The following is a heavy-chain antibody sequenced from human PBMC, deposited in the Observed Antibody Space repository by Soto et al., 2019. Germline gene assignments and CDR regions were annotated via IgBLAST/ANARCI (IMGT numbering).Heavy chain of an antibody. D-gene: IGHD3-3*01. V-gene: IGHV3-30-3*01. CDR2: ISYDGSNK. CDR1: GFTFSSYA. J-gene: IGHJ4*02. CDR3: ARWSYLDY. Sequence: GGSLRLSCAASGFTFSSYAMHWVRQAPGKGLEWVAVISYDGSNKYYADSVKGRFTISRDNSKNTLYLQMNSLRAEDTAMYYCARWSYLDYWGQGTRVTVSS.